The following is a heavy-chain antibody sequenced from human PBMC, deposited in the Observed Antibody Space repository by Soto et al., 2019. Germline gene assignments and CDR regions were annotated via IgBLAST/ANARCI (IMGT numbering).Heavy chain of an antibody. D-gene: IGHD3-22*01. Sequence: KASETLSLTCTVSGGSVSSGSYYWSWIRQPPGKGLEWIGYIYYSGSTNYNPSLKSRVTISVDTSKNQFSLKLSSVTAADTAVYYCARERGVGYDSSGYNDYWGQGTLVTVSS. CDR2: IYYSGST. V-gene: IGHV4-61*01. J-gene: IGHJ4*02. CDR1: GGSVSSGSYY. CDR3: ARERGVGYDSSGYNDY.